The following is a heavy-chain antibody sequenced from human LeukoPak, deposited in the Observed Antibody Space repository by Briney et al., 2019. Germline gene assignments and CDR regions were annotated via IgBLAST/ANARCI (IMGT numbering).Heavy chain of an antibody. Sequence: PGGSLRLSCAASGFTFSSYSMNWVRQAPGKWLEWISSISSTLSYIYYADSLKGRFTISRDNAKNSLYLQMNSLRAEDTAVYYCARVSDTSGYSYGSIDYWGQGTLVTVSS. V-gene: IGHV3-21*01. CDR3: ARVSDTSGYSYGSIDY. CDR1: GFTFSSYS. CDR2: ISSTLSYI. J-gene: IGHJ4*02. D-gene: IGHD5-18*01.